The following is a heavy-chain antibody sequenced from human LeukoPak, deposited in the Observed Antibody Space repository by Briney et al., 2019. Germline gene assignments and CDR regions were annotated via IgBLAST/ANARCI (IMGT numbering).Heavy chain of an antibody. CDR2: ISWNSGSI. J-gene: IGHJ6*03. CDR3: AKDATAALDTVYMDV. Sequence: PGGSLRLSCAASGFTFDDYAMHWVRQAPGKGLEWVSGISWNSGSIGYADSVKGRFTISRDNAKNSLYLQMNSLRAEDTAVYYCAKDATAALDTVYMDVWGKGTTVTISS. CDR1: GFTFDDYA. D-gene: IGHD4-17*01. V-gene: IGHV3-9*01.